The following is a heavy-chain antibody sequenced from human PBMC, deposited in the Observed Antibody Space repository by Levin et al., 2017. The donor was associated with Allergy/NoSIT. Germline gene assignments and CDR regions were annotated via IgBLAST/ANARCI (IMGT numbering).Heavy chain of an antibody. CDR2: ISSTGSTI. Sequence: GGSLRLSCAASGFTFSSYEMNWVRRAPGKGLEWVSYISSTGSTIYSADSVKGRFTISRDNAKNSLYLHMTILRAEDPAFYYCPRPLRIFSCGYNYFDYWGQGTLVTVSS. J-gene: IGHJ4*02. CDR1: GFTFSSYE. V-gene: IGHV3-48*03. CDR3: PRPLRIFSCGYNYFDY. D-gene: IGHD3-3*01.